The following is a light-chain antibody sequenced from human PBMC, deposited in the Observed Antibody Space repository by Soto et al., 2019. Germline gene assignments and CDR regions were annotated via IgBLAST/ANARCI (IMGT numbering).Light chain of an antibody. CDR1: SSDVGSYNL. J-gene: IGLJ3*02. CDR3: CSYAGSRSWV. V-gene: IGLV2-23*01. Sequence: QSVLTQPASVSGSPGQSITISCTGTSSDVGSYNLVSWYQQHSGKAPKLMIYEGGKRPSGVSIRFSGSKSGNTASLTISGLQAEDEADYYCCSYAGSRSWVFGGGTKLTVL. CDR2: EGG.